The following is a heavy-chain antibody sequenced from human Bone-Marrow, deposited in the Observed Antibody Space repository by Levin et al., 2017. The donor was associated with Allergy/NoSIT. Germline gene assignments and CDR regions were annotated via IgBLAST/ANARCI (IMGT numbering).Heavy chain of an antibody. CDR1: GGSISSYY. V-gene: IGHV4-59*01. Sequence: SQTLSLTCTVSGGSISSYYWSWIRQPPGKGLEWIGYIYYSGSTNYNPSLKSRVTISVDTSKNQFSLKLSSVTAADTAVYYCARGFHDYVWGSYSLGFDYWGQGTLVTVSS. D-gene: IGHD3-16*01. CDR3: ARGFHDYVWGSYSLGFDY. CDR2: IYYSGST. J-gene: IGHJ4*02.